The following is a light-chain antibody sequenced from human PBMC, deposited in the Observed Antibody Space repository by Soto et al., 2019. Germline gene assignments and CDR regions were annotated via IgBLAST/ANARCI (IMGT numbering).Light chain of an antibody. Sequence: QSALTQPASVSGSPGQSITISCTGTSSDVGASNSVSWYQQHPGKAPKLMIYDVTNRPSGVSDRFSGSKSGNTASLTISGLRAEDEADYYCSSYRSSTTSYVFGTGTKVTVL. CDR3: SSYRSSTTSYV. CDR1: SSDVGASNS. CDR2: DVT. V-gene: IGLV2-14*01. J-gene: IGLJ1*01.